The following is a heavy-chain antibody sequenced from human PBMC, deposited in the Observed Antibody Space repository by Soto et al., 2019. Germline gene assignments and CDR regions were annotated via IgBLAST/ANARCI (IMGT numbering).Heavy chain of an antibody. CDR1: GYTFISYG. CDR3: ARDRGYCSGGSCYSYYYCGMDV. V-gene: IGHV1-18*01. CDR2: ISAYNGNT. Sequence: QVQLVQSGAEVKKPGASVKVSCKASGYTFISYGISWVRQAPGQGLEWMGWISAYNGNTNYAQKLQGRVTMTTDTSTSAAYMELRSLRSDDTAVYYCARDRGYCSGGSCYSYYYCGMDVWGQGTTVTVSS. D-gene: IGHD2-15*01. J-gene: IGHJ6*02.